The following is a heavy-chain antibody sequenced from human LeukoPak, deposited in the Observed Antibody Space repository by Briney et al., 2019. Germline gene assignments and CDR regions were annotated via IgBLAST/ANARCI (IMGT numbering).Heavy chain of an antibody. D-gene: IGHD3-10*01. J-gene: IGHJ5*02. Sequence: SETLSLTCTVSGGSISSGSYYWNWLRQPAGTGLEWLGRIYSSGSTNYNPSLKSRVTISVDTSKNQFSLKLSSVTAADTAVYYCAREGLNMVRGVIPKEAWGWFDPWGQGTLVTVSS. CDR1: GGSISSGSYY. CDR2: IYSSGST. CDR3: AREGLNMVRGVIPKEAWGWFDP. V-gene: IGHV4-61*02.